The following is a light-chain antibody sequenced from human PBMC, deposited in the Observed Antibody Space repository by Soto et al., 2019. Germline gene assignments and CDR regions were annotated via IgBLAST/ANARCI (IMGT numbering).Light chain of an antibody. CDR3: QHFHNWPPWT. Sequence: EVVMTQSPDTLSVSPGERATLSCRASQSVSSSLASYQQKPGQAPRLLIYGASTRATGVPARFSGSGSGTEFTLTISSLQSEDVAVYYCQHFHNWPPWTFGQGTRVEIK. CDR1: QSVSSS. V-gene: IGKV3-15*01. CDR2: GAS. J-gene: IGKJ1*01.